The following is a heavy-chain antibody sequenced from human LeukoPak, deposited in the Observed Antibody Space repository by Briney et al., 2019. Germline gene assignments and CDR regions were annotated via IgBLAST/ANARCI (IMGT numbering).Heavy chain of an antibody. CDR2: IYYSGST. D-gene: IGHD3-22*01. Sequence: SETLSLTCTVSGGSISSYYWSWIRQPPGKGLEWIGYIYYSGSTNYNPSLKSRVTISVDTSKNQFSLKLSSVTAADTAVYYCARVSAPYDSSGYYSTGGYFDYWGQGTLVTVSS. V-gene: IGHV4-59*08. J-gene: IGHJ4*02. CDR1: GGSISSYY. CDR3: ARVSAPYDSSGYYSTGGYFDY.